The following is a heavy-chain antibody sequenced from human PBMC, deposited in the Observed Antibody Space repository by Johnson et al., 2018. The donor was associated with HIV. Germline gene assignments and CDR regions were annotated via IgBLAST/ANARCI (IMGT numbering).Heavy chain of an antibody. CDR1: GFTFSSYG. Sequence: VQVVESGGGVVQPGGSLRLSCAASGFTFSSYGMHWVRQAPGKGLEWVAFIRYDGSNKYYADSVKGRFTISRDNSKNTLYLQMNSLRAEEPAVYYWAKEGAWGADALDIWGQGTMVTVSS. V-gene: IGHV3-30*02. CDR3: AKEGAWGADALDI. J-gene: IGHJ3*02. CDR2: IRYDGSNK. D-gene: IGHD7-27*01.